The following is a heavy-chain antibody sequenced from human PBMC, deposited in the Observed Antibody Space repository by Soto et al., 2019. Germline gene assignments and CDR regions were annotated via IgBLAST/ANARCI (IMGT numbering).Heavy chain of an antibody. CDR3: AKDSNDFWSGYVLGAFDI. J-gene: IGHJ3*02. V-gene: IGHV3-9*01. D-gene: IGHD3-3*01. Sequence: GGSLRLSCAASGFTFDDYAMHWVRQAPGKGLEWVSGISWNSGSIGYADSVKGRFTISRDNAKNSLYLQMNSLRAEDTALYYCAKDSNDFWSGYVLGAFDIWGQGTMVTVSS. CDR2: ISWNSGSI. CDR1: GFTFDDYA.